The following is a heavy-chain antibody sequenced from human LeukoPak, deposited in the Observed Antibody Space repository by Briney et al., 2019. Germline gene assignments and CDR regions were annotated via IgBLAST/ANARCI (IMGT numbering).Heavy chain of an antibody. J-gene: IGHJ4*02. CDR1: GYTFTNYG. CDR2: ISCYSGNT. CDR3: ARDIATVQHQD. Sequence: ASVKVSCKTSGYTFTNYGISWVRQAPGQGLEWMGWISCYSGNTNYVQKFRGRVAMTADTSMSTVYMELRSLRSDDTAVYYCARDIATVQHQDWGQGTLVTVSS. V-gene: IGHV1-18*01. D-gene: IGHD1-1*01.